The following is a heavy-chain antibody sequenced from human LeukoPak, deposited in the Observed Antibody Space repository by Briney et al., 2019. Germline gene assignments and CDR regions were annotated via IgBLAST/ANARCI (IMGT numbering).Heavy chain of an antibody. Sequence: SETLSLTCTVSGGSISSGGYYWSWIRQHPGKGLEWIGYIYYSGSTYYNPSLKSRVTISVDTSKNQFSLKLSSVTAADTAVYYCARSTVITPPYSDYWGQGTLVTVSS. CDR3: ARSTVITPPYSDY. J-gene: IGHJ4*02. CDR2: IYYSGST. V-gene: IGHV4-31*03. D-gene: IGHD4-11*01. CDR1: GGSISSGGYY.